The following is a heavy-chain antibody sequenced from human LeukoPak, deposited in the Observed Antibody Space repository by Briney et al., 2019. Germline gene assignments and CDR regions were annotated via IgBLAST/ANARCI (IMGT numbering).Heavy chain of an antibody. CDR2: ISGSGGGT. J-gene: IGHJ6*02. Sequence: QPGGSLRLSCAASGFTFSNYAMSWVRQAPGKGLEWVSTISGSGGGTYYADSVKGRFTISRDNSKNTLYLQMNSLRAEDTAVYYCAKPGAAGTIYYYGMDVWGQGTLVTVSS. CDR1: GFTFSNYA. V-gene: IGHV3-23*01. D-gene: IGHD6-13*01. CDR3: AKPGAAGTIYYYGMDV.